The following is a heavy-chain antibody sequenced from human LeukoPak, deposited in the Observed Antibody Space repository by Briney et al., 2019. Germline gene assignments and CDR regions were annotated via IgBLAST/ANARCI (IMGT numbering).Heavy chain of an antibody. CDR3: ARDATRGGDNDY. CDR1: GFTVSSNY. V-gene: IGHV3-53*01. Sequence: GGSLRLSCAASGFTVSSNYMSWVRQAPGKGLEWVSVIYSGGSTYYADSVKGRFTISRDNSKNSLYLQMSSLRADDTAAYYCARDATRGGDNDYWGQGTRVIVSS. CDR2: IYSGGST. J-gene: IGHJ4*02. D-gene: IGHD2-21*02.